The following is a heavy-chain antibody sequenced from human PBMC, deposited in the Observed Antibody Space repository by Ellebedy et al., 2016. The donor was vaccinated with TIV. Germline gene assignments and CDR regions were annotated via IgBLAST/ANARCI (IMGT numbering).Heavy chain of an antibody. CDR2: ISGSGGTT. Sequence: PGGSLRLSCVASGFTFGSYAMSWVRQAPGEGLQWVSAISGSGGTTYYADSVKGRFTISRDNSKNTLYLQMNSLRAEDTAVYYCAKDQGLWFGDLGGMDVWGQGTTVTV. D-gene: IGHD3-10*01. J-gene: IGHJ6*02. CDR3: AKDQGLWFGDLGGMDV. V-gene: IGHV3-23*01. CDR1: GFTFGSYA.